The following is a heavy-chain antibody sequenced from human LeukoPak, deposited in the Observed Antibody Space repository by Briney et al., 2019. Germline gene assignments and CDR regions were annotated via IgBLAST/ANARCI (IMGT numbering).Heavy chain of an antibody. CDR2: INLDGSEK. CDR3: ARGITSGPRRYDVRNFDY. Sequence: GGSLRLSCTAPGFIFSTSWMTWVRQAPGKGLEWVANINLDGSEKYYVDSVKGRFTISRDNAKNSLYLQMNSLRAEDTAVYYCARGITSGPRRYDVRNFDYWGQGTLVTVSS. D-gene: IGHD5-12*01. J-gene: IGHJ4*02. CDR1: GFIFSTSW. V-gene: IGHV3-7*01.